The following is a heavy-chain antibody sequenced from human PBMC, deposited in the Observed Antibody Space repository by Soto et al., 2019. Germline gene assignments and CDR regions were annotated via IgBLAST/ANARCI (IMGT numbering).Heavy chain of an antibody. V-gene: IGHV3-48*01. D-gene: IGHD6-19*01. Sequence: GGSLRLSCAASGFTFSPYSVNWVRQAPGKGLEWVSYISSSSSTIFYADSVKGRFTISRDNAKNSLYLQMNSLRAEDTAVYYCARDPYTSGWYGSSFDYWGQGTLVTVSS. CDR1: GFTFSPYS. CDR3: ARDPYTSGWYGSSFDY. CDR2: ISSSSSTI. J-gene: IGHJ4*02.